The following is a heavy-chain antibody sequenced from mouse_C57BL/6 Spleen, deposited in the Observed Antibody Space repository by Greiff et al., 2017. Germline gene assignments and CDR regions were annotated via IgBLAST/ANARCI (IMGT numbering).Heavy chain of an antibody. D-gene: IGHD2-4*01. Sequence: QVQLKQSGAELVRPGASVTLSCKASGYTFTDYEMHWVKQTPVHGLEWIGAIDPETGGTAYNQKFKGKAILTADKSSSTAYMELRSLTSEDSAVYYCTLYYDYRAWFAYWGQGTLVTVSA. CDR3: TLYYDYRAWFAY. J-gene: IGHJ3*01. CDR1: GYTFTDYE. V-gene: IGHV1-15*01. CDR2: IDPETGGT.